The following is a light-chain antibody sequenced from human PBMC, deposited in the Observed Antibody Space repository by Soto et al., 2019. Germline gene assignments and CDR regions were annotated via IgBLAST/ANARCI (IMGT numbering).Light chain of an antibody. CDR1: QSLLHSNGNTY. J-gene: IGKJ2*01. V-gene: IGKV2-28*01. CDR3: MQALQTPYS. CDR2: LGS. Sequence: DIVMTQSPLSLPVTPGEPASISCRSSQSLLHSNGNTYLDWYLQKAGQSPQLPIYLGSTRASGVPDRFSGSGSDTYFTLKISRVEAEDVGVYYCMQALQTPYSFGRGTKLEVK.